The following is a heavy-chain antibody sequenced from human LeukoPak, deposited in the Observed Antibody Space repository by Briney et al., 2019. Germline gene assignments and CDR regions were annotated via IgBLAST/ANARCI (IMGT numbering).Heavy chain of an antibody. CDR3: ARDFAQTGDYHHFDY. CDR1: GFTFSTYS. J-gene: IGHJ4*02. Sequence: GESLRLSCAASGFTFSTYSMNWVRQAPGKGLEWVSSIISGTYIYYADSVKGRFTISRDNAKSSLYLQMNSLRAEDTAVYYCARDFAQTGDYHHFDYWGQGTPVTVSS. V-gene: IGHV3-21*01. CDR2: IISGTYI. D-gene: IGHD7-27*01.